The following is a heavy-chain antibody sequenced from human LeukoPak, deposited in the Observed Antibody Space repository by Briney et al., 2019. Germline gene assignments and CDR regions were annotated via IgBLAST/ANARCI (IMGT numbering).Heavy chain of an antibody. Sequence: KPSDTLSLTCTVSGASVSSGSYYWSWIRQPPGKGLEWIGYIYYTGSANYNPSLKSRVTISVDTSKNQFSLKLRSVTAADTAVYYCARVSDILTGCHNAPFDYWGQGTLVTVSS. D-gene: IGHD3-9*01. CDR2: IYYTGSA. J-gene: IGHJ4*02. V-gene: IGHV4-61*01. CDR3: ARVSDILTGCHNAPFDY. CDR1: GASVSSGSYY.